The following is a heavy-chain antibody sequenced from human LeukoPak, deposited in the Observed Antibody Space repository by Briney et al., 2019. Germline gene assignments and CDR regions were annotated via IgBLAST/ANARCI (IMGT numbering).Heavy chain of an antibody. D-gene: IGHD3/OR15-3a*01. CDR1: GYTFTSYD. J-gene: IGHJ4*02. Sequence: ASVKVSCKASGYTFTSYDINWVRQATGQGLEWMGWLNPNSGNTDYAERFQGSVTMTMDTSINTVYMELSSLRSEDTAVHYCARGGRFWTPHYFGTRFHFDYWGQGNLVTVSS. CDR2: LNPNSGNT. CDR3: ARGGRFWTPHYFGTRFHFDY. V-gene: IGHV1-8*01.